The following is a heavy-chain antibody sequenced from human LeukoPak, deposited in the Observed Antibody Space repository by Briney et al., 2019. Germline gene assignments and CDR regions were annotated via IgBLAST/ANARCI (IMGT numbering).Heavy chain of an antibody. J-gene: IGHJ6*02. V-gene: IGHV1-46*01. D-gene: IGHD2-15*01. CDR2: INPSGGST. CDR3: ARDRGCSGGSCYGMDD. CDR1: GYTFTSYY. Sequence: ASVTVSCKASGYTFTSYYMHWVRQAPGQGMEWMGMINPSGGSTSYAQKFHGRVTMTRDTSTSTVYMELSSLRSEDTAVYYCARDRGCSGGSCYGMDDWGQGTTVTVSS.